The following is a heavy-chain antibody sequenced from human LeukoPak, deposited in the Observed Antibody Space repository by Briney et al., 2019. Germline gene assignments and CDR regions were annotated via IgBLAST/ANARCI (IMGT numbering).Heavy chain of an antibody. CDR1: GGSISSSSYY. V-gene: IGHV4-39*01. J-gene: IGHJ4*02. Sequence: SETLSLTCTVSGGSISSSSYYWGWIRQPPGKGLEWIGSIYYSGSTYYNLSLKSRVTISVDTSKNQFSLKLSPVTAADTAVYYCARQDGYNSLNFDYWGQGTLVTVSS. D-gene: IGHD5-24*01. CDR3: ARQDGYNSLNFDY. CDR2: IYYSGST.